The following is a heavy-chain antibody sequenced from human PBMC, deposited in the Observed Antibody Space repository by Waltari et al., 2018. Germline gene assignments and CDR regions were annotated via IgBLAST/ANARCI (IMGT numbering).Heavy chain of an antibody. Sequence: QLQLQESGPGLVKPSETLSLTCTVSGGSISSSSYYWGWIRQPPGKGLEGIGSIYYSGSTYYNPSLKSRVTISVDTSKNQFSLKLSSVTAADTAVYYCARTGGGPLSPGTSYYYYYYMDVWGKGTTVTISS. CDR3: ARTGGGPLSPGTSYYYYYYMDV. V-gene: IGHV4-39*07. D-gene: IGHD2-2*01. J-gene: IGHJ6*03. CDR1: GGSISSSSYY. CDR2: IYYSGST.